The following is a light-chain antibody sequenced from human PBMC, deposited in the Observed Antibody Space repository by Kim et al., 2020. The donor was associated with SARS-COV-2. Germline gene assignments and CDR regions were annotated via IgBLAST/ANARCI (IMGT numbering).Light chain of an antibody. CDR2: QDS. V-gene: IGLV3-1*01. CDR1: KLGDKY. CDR3: QAWDSSTAV. J-gene: IGLJ2*01. Sequence: VSPGQTASITCSGDKLGDKYACWYQQKPGQSPVLVIYQDSKRPSGIPERFSGSNSGNTATLTISGTHAMDEADYYCQAWDSSTAVFGGGTKLTVL.